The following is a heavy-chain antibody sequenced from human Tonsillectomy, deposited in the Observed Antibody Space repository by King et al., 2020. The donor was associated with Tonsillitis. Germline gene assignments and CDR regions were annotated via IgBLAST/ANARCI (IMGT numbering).Heavy chain of an antibody. J-gene: IGHJ4*02. CDR1: GFTFGDYA. CDR3: TSDMESGVEGVVPLDY. Sequence: VQLVESGGGLVQPGRSLRLSCTASGFTFGDYAMNWVRQAPGKGLEWVGFIRSNAYGGTTEYAASVKGRFIISRDDSKSIAYLHVNSLKTEDTAVYYCTSDMESGVEGVVPLDYWGQGTLVTVSS. CDR2: IRSNAYGGTT. D-gene: IGHD3-3*01. V-gene: IGHV3-49*04.